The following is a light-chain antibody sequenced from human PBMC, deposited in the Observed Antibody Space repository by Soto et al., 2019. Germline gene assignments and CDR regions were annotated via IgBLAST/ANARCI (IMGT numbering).Light chain of an antibody. J-gene: IGKJ1*01. V-gene: IGKV1-39*01. CDR3: QQYGSSPWT. CDR2: AAS. Sequence: DIQMTQSPSSLSASVGDRVTITCRASQSISSYLNWYQQKPGKAPKLLIHAASRRATGIPDRFSGSGSGTDFTLTISRLEPEDVAVYYCQQYGSSPWTFGQGTKVDIK. CDR1: QSISSY.